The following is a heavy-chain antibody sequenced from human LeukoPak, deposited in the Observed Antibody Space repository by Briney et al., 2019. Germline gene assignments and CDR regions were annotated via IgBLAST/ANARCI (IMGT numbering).Heavy chain of an antibody. Sequence: GGSLRLSCAASGFTFSSYAMSWVRQAPGKGLEWVSAISGSGGSTYYADSVKGRFTISRDNSKNTLYLQMNSLRAEDTTVYYCAREPYGSGSYYSNWGGFDYWGQGTLVTVSS. CDR2: ISGSGGST. CDR3: AREPYGSGSYYSNWGGFDY. V-gene: IGHV3-23*01. CDR1: GFTFSSYA. J-gene: IGHJ4*02. D-gene: IGHD3-10*01.